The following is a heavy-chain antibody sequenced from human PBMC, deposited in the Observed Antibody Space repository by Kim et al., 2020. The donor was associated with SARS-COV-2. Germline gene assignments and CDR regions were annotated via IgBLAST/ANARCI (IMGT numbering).Heavy chain of an antibody. CDR2: ISGIDVTT. V-gene: IGHV3-23*01. CDR1: GFTFSNYA. Sequence: GGSLRLSCAASGFTFSNYAMTWVRQAPGKGLEWVSTISGIDVTTTYADSVKGRFTISRDNSKNTLYLQMNSLRAEDTAVYYCAKSSQTYCYWFDYWGPGTLVTVSS. J-gene: IGHJ4*02. D-gene: IGHD5-18*01. CDR3: AKSSQTYCYWFDY.